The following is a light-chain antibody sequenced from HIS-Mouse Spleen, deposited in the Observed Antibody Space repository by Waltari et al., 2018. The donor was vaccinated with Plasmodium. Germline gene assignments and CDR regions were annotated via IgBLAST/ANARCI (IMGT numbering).Light chain of an antibody. CDR1: VLAKKKY. CDR2: KDS. J-gene: IGLJ3*02. Sequence: SYELTQPSSVSVSPGQTARITCSGDVLAKKKYARWFQQQPGQAPGRVIYKDSERPSGIPGRFSGSSSGTTVTLTISGAQVEDEADYYCYAAADNNWVFGGGTKLTVL. CDR3: YAAADNNWV. V-gene: IGLV3-27*01.